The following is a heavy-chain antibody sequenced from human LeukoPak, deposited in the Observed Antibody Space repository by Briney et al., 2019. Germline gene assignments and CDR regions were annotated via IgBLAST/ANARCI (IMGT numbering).Heavy chain of an antibody. CDR3: AREFADLGGY. D-gene: IGHD3-16*01. CDR1: GFTFSSYW. Sequence: PGGSLRLSCAASGFTFSSYWMHWVRQAPGKGLLWVSHINSDGTSTSYADSVKGRFTISRNNAKNTLYLQMNSLRAEDTAVYYCAREFADLGGYWGQGALVTVSS. J-gene: IGHJ4*02. CDR2: INSDGTST. V-gene: IGHV3-74*01.